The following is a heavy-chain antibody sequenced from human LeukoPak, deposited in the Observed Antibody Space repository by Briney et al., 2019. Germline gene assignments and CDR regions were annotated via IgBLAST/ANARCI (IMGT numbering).Heavy chain of an antibody. CDR2: MNPNSGNT. CDR1: GYTFTSYD. J-gene: IGHJ4*02. V-gene: IGHV1-8*01. CDR3: ARLPTYYYDSSGYHYFDY. D-gene: IGHD3-22*01. Sequence: ASVKVSCKASGYTFTSYDINWVRQATGQGLEWMGWMNPNSGNTGYAQKFQGRVTMTRNTSISTAYMELSSLRSEDTAVYYCARLPTYYYDSSGYHYFDYWGQGTLVTVSS.